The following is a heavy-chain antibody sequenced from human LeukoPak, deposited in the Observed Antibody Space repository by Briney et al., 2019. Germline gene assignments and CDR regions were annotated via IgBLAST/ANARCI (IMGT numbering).Heavy chain of an antibody. CDR2: ISYSGSP. V-gene: IGHV4-39*01. CDR3: ARPSSSGSYYY. J-gene: IGHJ4*02. CDR1: GDSISSSGHW. Sequence: SETLSLTCTVSGDSISSSGHWWGWIRQPPGEGLEWIGSISYSGSPSYNPSLKSRVTISVDTSKNQLSLRLSSVTAADTAVYYCARPSSSGSYYYWGQGTLVTGS. D-gene: IGHD1-26*01.